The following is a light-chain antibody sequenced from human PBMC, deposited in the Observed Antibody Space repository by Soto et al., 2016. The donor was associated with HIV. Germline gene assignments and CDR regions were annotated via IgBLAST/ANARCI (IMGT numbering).Light chain of an antibody. V-gene: IGLV3-21*03. CDR1: NIGSKS. Sequence: SYELTQPPSVSVAPGKTARFTCGGNNIGSKSVHWYQQKPGRAPVLVVYDDSDRPSGIPERFSGSNSGNTATLTISRVEAGDEADYYCQVWDSSSDHWVFGGGTKLTVL. CDR3: QVWDSSSDHWV. CDR2: DDS. J-gene: IGLJ3*02.